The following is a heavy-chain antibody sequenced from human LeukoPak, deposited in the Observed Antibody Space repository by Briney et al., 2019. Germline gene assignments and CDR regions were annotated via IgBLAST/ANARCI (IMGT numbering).Heavy chain of an antibody. CDR3: ASMYSSGWYYVDY. Sequence: SETLSLTCTVSGGSISSYYWSWIRQPPGKGLEWIGYIYYSGSTNYNPSLKSRVTISVDTSKNQFSLKLSSVTAADTAVYYCASMYSSGWYYVDYWGQGTLVTVAS. CDR1: GGSISSYY. V-gene: IGHV4-59*01. D-gene: IGHD6-19*01. J-gene: IGHJ4*02. CDR2: IYYSGST.